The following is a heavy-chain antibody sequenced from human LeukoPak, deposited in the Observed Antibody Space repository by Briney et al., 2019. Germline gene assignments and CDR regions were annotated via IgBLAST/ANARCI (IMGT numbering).Heavy chain of an antibody. V-gene: IGHV1-18*01. Sequence: ASVKVSRKASGYTFTSYGISWVRQAPGQGLEWMGWISAYNGNTNYAQKLQGRVTMTTDTSTSTAYMELRSLRSDDTAVYYCARDHRGYSYGDYWGQGTLVTVSS. D-gene: IGHD5-18*01. CDR3: ARDHRGYSYGDY. J-gene: IGHJ4*02. CDR1: GYTFTSYG. CDR2: ISAYNGNT.